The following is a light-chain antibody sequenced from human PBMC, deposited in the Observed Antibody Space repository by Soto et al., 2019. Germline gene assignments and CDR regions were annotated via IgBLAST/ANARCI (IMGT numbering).Light chain of an antibody. CDR1: QGISSY. Sequence: DILMTQSPSSLSASVGDRVTITCRASQGISSYLAWYQQKLGKVPRLLISAASTLESGVPSRFSGSGSGTDFTLTISSLQREDVSTYYYQRYSSVITFGEGTRLEIK. V-gene: IGKV1-27*01. CDR2: AAS. CDR3: QRYSSVIT. J-gene: IGKJ5*01.